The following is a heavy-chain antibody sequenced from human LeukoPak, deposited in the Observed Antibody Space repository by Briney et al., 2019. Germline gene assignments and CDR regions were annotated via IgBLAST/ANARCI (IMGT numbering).Heavy chain of an antibody. CDR1: GYTFSIYG. Sequence: GASVKVSCKASGYTFSIYGITWVRQAPGQGLEWMGFISADKGNTNYAQKFQGRVTMTTDTSTSTAYMELRSLRADDTAVYYCARCGATVTMFFDYWGQGTLVTVSS. CDR3: ARCGATVTMFFDY. CDR2: ISADKGNT. J-gene: IGHJ4*02. V-gene: IGHV1-18*01. D-gene: IGHD4-17*01.